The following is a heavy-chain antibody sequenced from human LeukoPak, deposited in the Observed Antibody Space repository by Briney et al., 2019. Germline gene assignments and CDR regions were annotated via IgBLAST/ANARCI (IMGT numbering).Heavy chain of an antibody. D-gene: IGHD3-22*01. CDR1: GFTFSSYW. J-gene: IGHJ4*02. CDR3: ARGSAYHYW. CDR2: IKQDGSEK. Sequence: GGSLRLSCAAPGFTFSSYWMSWVRQAPGKGLEWVANIKQDGSEKYYMDSVKGRFTISRDNAKNSLYLQMSSLRAEDTAVYYCARGSAYHYWWGQGTLVTVSS. V-gene: IGHV3-7*02.